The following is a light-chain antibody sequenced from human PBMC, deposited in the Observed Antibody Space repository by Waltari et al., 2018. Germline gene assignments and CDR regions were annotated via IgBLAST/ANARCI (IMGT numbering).Light chain of an antibody. CDR1: STDVGGYDY. Sequence: QSALTQPASVSGSPGQTITIPCTGGSTDVGGYDYASWFQQPPGTAPKLIIYDVNIRPSGISARFSGSKSGNTASLTISGLQADDESDYHCSSYTSSNTWVFGGGTRLTVL. CDR3: SSYTSSNTWV. CDR2: DVN. V-gene: IGLV2-14*03. J-gene: IGLJ3*02.